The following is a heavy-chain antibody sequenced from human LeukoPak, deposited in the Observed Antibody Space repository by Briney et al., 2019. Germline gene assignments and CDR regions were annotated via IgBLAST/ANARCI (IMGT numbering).Heavy chain of an antibody. Sequence: GGSLRLSCAASGFTFSSYAMHWVRQAPGKGLEWVAVIPYDGSNKYYADSVKGRFTISRDNSKNTLYLQMNSLRAEDTAVYYCARAHRRYSSSWYFPYWGQGTLVTVSS. J-gene: IGHJ4*02. D-gene: IGHD6-13*01. V-gene: IGHV3-30-3*01. CDR3: ARAHRRYSSSWYFPY. CDR1: GFTFSSYA. CDR2: IPYDGSNK.